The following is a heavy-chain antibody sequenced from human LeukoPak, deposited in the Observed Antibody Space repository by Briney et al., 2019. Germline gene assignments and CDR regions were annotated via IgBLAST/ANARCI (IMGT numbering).Heavy chain of an antibody. V-gene: IGHV3-30*04. J-gene: IGHJ4*02. D-gene: IGHD3-22*01. CDR2: ISYDGSNK. Sequence: GGSLRLSCAASGFTFSSYAMHWVRKAPGKGLEWVAVISYDGSNKYYADSVKGRFTISRDNSKNTLYLQMNSLRAEDTAVYYCARARYYYDSSGYYYDYWGQGTLVTVSS. CDR3: ARARYYYDSSGYYYDY. CDR1: GFTFSSYA.